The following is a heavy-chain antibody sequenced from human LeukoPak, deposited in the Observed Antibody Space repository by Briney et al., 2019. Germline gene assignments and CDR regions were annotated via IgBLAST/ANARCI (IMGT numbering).Heavy chain of an antibody. CDR2: IYYGGST. CDR1: GDSMSSSNYY. Sequence: SETLSLTCTVSGDSMSSSNYYWVWIRQPPGKGLGWFGSIYYGGSTYYNPSLKSRVTISLDTSKNQFSVKLSSVTAADTAVYYCARRAHCTGGSCNPVWGQGTTVTVSS. J-gene: IGHJ6*02. CDR3: ARRAHCTGGSCNPV. D-gene: IGHD2-15*01. V-gene: IGHV4-39*01.